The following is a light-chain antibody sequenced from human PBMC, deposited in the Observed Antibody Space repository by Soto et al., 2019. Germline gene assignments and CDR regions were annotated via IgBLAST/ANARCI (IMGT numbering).Light chain of an antibody. J-gene: IGKJ4*01. CDR2: DAS. CDR3: QQRSNWPST. V-gene: IGKV3-11*01. Sequence: EIGLTQSPATPSLSPGERAALSFRASQSVYNYLACYQQKPGQAPRLLLYDASKRAAGVPARFGGSGSGTDFTPTISSQEHEDFAVYYCQQRSNWPSTFGGGTRVEI. CDR1: QSVYNY.